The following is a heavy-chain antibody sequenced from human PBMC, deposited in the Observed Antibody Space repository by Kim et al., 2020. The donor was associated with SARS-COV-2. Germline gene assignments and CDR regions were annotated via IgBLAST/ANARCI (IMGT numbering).Heavy chain of an antibody. J-gene: IGHJ4*02. Sequence: GGSLRLSCAASGFTFSSYGMHWVRQAPGKGLEWVAVIWYDGSNKYYADSVKGRFTISRDNSKNTLYLQMNSLRAEDTAVYYCAREGLYDYVWGSYRHYGDYQCYFDYWGQGTLVTVSS. CDR3: AREGLYDYVWGSYRHYGDYQCYFDY. V-gene: IGHV3-33*01. CDR1: GFTFSSYG. D-gene: IGHD3-16*02. CDR2: IWYDGSNK.